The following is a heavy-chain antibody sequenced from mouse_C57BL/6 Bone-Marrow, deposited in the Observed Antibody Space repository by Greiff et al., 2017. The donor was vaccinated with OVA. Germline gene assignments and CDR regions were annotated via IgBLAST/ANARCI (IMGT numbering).Heavy chain of an antibody. V-gene: IGHV5-4*03. J-gene: IGHJ4*01. CDR1: GFTFSSYA. CDR2: ISDGGSYT. CDR3: ARGDYYGSSGPGYAMDY. Sequence: EVMLVESGGGLVKPGGSLKLSCAASGFTFSSYAMSWVRQTPEKRLEWVATISDGGSYTYYPDNVKGRFTISRDNAKNNLYLQMSHLKSEDTAMYYCARGDYYGSSGPGYAMDYWGQGTSVTVSS. D-gene: IGHD1-1*01.